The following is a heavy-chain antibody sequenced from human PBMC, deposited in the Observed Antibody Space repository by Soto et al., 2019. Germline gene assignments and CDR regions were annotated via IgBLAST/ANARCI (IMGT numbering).Heavy chain of an antibody. J-gene: IGHJ6*03. CDR1: GYTFTDYG. Sequence: GASVKVSCKASGYTFTDYGISWVRQAPGQGLEWMGWISGYNGNTNYAQKLQGRVTMTTDTSTTTVYMELGSLRSDDTAVYYCARVDNYFTPPPQDVWGKGTTVTVPS. D-gene: IGHD5-12*01. CDR2: ISGYNGNT. V-gene: IGHV1-18*01. CDR3: ARVDNYFTPPPQDV.